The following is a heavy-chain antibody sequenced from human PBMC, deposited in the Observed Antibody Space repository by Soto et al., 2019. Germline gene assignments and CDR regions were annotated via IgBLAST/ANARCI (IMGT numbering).Heavy chain of an antibody. J-gene: IGHJ4*02. V-gene: IGHV3-33*01. CDR1: GFTFSSYG. Sequence: GGSLRLSCAASGFTFSSYGMHWVRQAPGKGLEWVAVIWYDGSNKYYADSVKGRFTISRDNSKNTLYLQMNSLRAEDTAVYYCARDFEMATPNYYFDYWGQGTLVTVSS. CDR2: IWYDGSNK. CDR3: ARDFEMATPNYYFDY. D-gene: IGHD5-12*01.